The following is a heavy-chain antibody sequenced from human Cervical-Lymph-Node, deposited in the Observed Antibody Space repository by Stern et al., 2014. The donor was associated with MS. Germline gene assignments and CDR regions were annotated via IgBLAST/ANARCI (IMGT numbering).Heavy chain of an antibody. J-gene: IGHJ4*02. Sequence: QVQLGQSGAEVKKPGASVKVSCKASGYTFTSYGISWVRQAPGQGLEWMGWISAYNGNTNYAQKLQGRVTMTTDPSTSTAYMELRSLRSDDTAVYYCARDSGYSSSWYPWYFDYWGQGTLVTVSS. CDR2: ISAYNGNT. V-gene: IGHV1-18*01. CDR1: GYTFTSYG. D-gene: IGHD6-13*01. CDR3: ARDSGYSSSWYPWYFDY.